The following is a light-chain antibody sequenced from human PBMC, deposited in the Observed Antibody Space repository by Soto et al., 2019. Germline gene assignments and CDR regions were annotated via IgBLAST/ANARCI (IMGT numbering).Light chain of an antibody. CDR3: QQYHSYSLT. Sequence: DIQMTQSPSTLSASVGDRVTITCRASQSISSWLAWYQQKPGKAPELLIYDASRLESGVPSRFSGSESGTEFTLTISGLHPEDFATYFCQQYHSYSLTFGQGTKVEIK. CDR2: DAS. CDR1: QSISSW. J-gene: IGKJ1*01. V-gene: IGKV1-5*01.